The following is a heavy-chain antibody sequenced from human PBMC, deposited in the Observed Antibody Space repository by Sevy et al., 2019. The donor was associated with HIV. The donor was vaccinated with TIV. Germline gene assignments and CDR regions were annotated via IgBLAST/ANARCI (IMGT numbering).Heavy chain of an antibody. CDR1: GYTLTKLD. D-gene: IGHD3-22*01. CDR2: FDPEGGAT. CDR3: TTMEYYHNIIGSSSGDY. J-gene: IGHJ4*02. Sequence: ASVKVSCKVSGYTLTKLDMHWVRQAPGKGLEWMGGFDPEGGATFYAQKFQGRFTMTEDTSTDTAYMELSSLRSEDTAVYYCTTMEYYHNIIGSSSGDYWGQGTLVTVSS. V-gene: IGHV1-24*01.